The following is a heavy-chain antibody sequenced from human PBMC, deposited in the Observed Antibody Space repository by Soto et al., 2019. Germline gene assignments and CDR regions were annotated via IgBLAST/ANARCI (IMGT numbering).Heavy chain of an antibody. D-gene: IGHD3-22*01. J-gene: IGHJ5*02. Sequence: SGPTLVNPTQTLTLTCTFSGFSLSTTGMRVSWIRQPPGKALEWLARIDWDDDKFYSPSLKTRLTISKDTSKNQVVLTMTNMDPVDTATYYCAQDYHDSSGYYGGPWGQGTLVTVSS. CDR3: AQDYHDSSGYYGGP. CDR1: GFSLSTTGMR. V-gene: IGHV2-70*04. CDR2: IDWDDDK.